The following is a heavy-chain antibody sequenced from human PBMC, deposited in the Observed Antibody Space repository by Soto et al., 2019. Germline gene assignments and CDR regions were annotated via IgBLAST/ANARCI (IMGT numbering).Heavy chain of an antibody. CDR2: IYYSGST. CDR1: GGSVSSGSYY. Sequence: ASETLSLTCTVSGGSVSSGSYYWSWIRQPPGKGLEWIGYIYYSGSTNYNPSLKSRVTISVDTSKNQFSLKLSSVTAADTAVYYCARKALVAARPLDPWGQGTLVTVSS. J-gene: IGHJ5*02. V-gene: IGHV4-61*01. CDR3: ARKALVAARPLDP. D-gene: IGHD6-6*01.